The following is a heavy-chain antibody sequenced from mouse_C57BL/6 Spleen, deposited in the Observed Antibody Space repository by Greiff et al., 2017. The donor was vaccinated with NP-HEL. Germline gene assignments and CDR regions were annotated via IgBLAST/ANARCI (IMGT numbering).Heavy chain of an antibody. D-gene: IGHD2-5*01. J-gene: IGHJ4*01. CDR3: ARSRVYSNYPYYAMDY. Sequence: QVQLQQSGAELMKPGASVKLSCKATGYTFTGYWIEWVKQRPGHGLEWIGEILPGSGSTNYNEKFKGKATFTADTSSNTAYMQLSSLTTEDSAIYYCARSRVYSNYPYYAMDYWGQGTSVTVSS. V-gene: IGHV1-9*01. CDR1: GYTFTGYW. CDR2: ILPGSGST.